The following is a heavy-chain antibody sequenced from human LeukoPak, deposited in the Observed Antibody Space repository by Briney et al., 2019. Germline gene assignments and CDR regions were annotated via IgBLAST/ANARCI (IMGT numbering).Heavy chain of an antibody. Sequence: SETLSLTCTVSGGSISSGSYYWSWIRQPAGKGLEWIGRIYTSGSTNYNPSLKSRVTISVDTSKNQFSLKLSSVTAADTAVYYCGSPRRSGSLTIDYWGQGTLVTVSS. V-gene: IGHV4-61*02. CDR1: GGSISSGSYY. CDR3: GSPRRSGSLTIDY. D-gene: IGHD5-12*01. J-gene: IGHJ4*02. CDR2: IYTSGST.